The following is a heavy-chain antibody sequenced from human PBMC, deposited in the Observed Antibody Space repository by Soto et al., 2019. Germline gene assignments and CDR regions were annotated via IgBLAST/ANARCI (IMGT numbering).Heavy chain of an antibody. D-gene: IGHD2-2*01. CDR3: ARAGMVVQAAPSSFDP. J-gene: IGHJ5*02. V-gene: IGHV1-2*02. CDR1: GYTFTGYY. CDR2: INPNSGGT. Sequence: ASVKVSCKASGYTFTGYYMHWVRQAPGQGLEWMGWINPNSGGTNYAQKFQGRVTMTRDTSISTAYMELSRLRSDDTAVYYCARAGMVVQAAPSSFDPWGQRTLVTVSS.